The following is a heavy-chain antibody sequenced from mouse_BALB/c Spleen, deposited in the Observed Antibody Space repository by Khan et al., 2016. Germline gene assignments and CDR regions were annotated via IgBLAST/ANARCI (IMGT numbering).Heavy chain of an antibody. D-gene: IGHD3-3*01. V-gene: IGHV5-4*02. CDR1: GFTFSDYY. J-gene: IGHJ3*01. CDR2: ITNGGSYT. Sequence: EVELVESGGDLVKPGGSLKLSCAASGFTFSDYYMYWVRQTPEKRLEWVATITNGGSYTYYPDSVKGRFTISRDHARNNLYLQLTSLKSEDTAMYYCARGGRAWFAYWGQGTLVTVSA. CDR3: ARGGRAWFAY.